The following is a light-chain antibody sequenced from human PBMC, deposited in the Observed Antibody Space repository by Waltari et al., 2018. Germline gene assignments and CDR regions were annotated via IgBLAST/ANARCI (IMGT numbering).Light chain of an antibody. V-gene: IGLV2-14*03. CDR3: CSFTSSSTWV. CDR2: DVI. Sequence: QSALTQPASVSGSPGQSITISCTGTNIDVGGYNYVSWYQQRPGNAPKLMIYDVINRPSGVSNRFSGSKSGNTASLTISGLQAEDEADYYCCSFTSSSTWVFGGGTKLTVL. J-gene: IGLJ3*02. CDR1: NIDVGGYNY.